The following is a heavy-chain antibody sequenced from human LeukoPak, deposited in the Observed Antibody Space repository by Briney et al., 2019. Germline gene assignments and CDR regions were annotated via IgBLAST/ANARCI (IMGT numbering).Heavy chain of an antibody. Sequence: ASVKVSCKASGYTFTSYGISWVRQATGQGLEWMGWMNPNNGNTGYVQKLQGRLTMTRDTSISTAYMELSSLRSEDTAVYYCARDLVDNVCDFWGQGTLVTVSS. D-gene: IGHD2-8*01. CDR2: MNPNNGNT. CDR1: GYTFTSYG. V-gene: IGHV1-8*02. J-gene: IGHJ4*02. CDR3: ARDLVDNVCDF.